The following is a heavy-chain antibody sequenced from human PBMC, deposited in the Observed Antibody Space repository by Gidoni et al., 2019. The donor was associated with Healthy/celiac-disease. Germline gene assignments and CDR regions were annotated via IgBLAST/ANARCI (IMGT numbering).Heavy chain of an antibody. D-gene: IGHD6-13*01. CDR3: TRDGGYSSSWYPYYYYGMDV. V-gene: IGHV3-49*05. J-gene: IGHJ6*02. CDR2: IRSKAYGGTT. Sequence: EVQLVESGGGLVKQGRSLRLSCTASGFTFGDYAMSWFRQAPGKGLEWVGFIRSKAYGGTTEYAASVKGRFTISRDDSKSIAYLQMNSLKTEDTAVYYCTRDGGYSSSWYPYYYYGMDVWGQGTTVTVSS. CDR1: GFTFGDYA.